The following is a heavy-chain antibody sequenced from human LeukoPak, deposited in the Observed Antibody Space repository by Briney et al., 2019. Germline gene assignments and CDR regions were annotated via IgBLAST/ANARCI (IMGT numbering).Heavy chain of an antibody. CDR1: GGTFSSYA. D-gene: IGHD5-18*01. V-gene: IGHV1-69*04. CDR3: ARDRGGYSYGISFDY. J-gene: IGHJ4*02. Sequence: ASVKVSCKASGGTFSSYAISWVRQAPGQGLEWMGRIIPIFGIANYAQKFQGRVTITADKSTSTAYKELSSLRSEDTAVYYCARDRGGYSYGISFDYWGQGTLVTVSS. CDR2: IIPIFGIA.